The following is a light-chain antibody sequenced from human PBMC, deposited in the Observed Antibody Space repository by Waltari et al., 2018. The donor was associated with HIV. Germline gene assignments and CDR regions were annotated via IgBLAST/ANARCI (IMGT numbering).Light chain of an antibody. J-gene: IGLJ2*01. CDR2: STN. V-gene: IGLV8-61*01. CDR3: VLNLGRGIVV. Sequence: QTVVTQEPSFSVSPGGTVTLTCGLSSGSVSASNYASWYPQIPGQAPLTLIHSTNTRSSGVPDRFSGSILGNKAALTITGAQADDESDYYCVLNLGRGIVVFGGGTKLSVL. CDR1: SGSVSASNY.